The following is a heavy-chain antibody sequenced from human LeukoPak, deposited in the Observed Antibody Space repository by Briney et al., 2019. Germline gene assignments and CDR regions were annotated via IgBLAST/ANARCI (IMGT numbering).Heavy chain of an antibody. D-gene: IGHD3-22*01. Sequence: ASVKVSCKASGYTFTSYYMHWVRQAPGQGLEWMGIINPSGGSTSYAQKFQGRVTMTRDTSTSTVYIELSSLRSEDTAVYYCARGLYYYDSSGYYSDHWGQGTLVTVSS. J-gene: IGHJ4*02. CDR1: GYTFTSYY. V-gene: IGHV1-46*01. CDR3: ARGLYYYDSSGYYSDH. CDR2: INPSGGST.